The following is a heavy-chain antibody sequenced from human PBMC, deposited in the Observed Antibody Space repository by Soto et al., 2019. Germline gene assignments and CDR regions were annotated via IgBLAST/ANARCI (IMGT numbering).Heavy chain of an antibody. Sequence: LRLSCSASGFTFSSYAMHWVRQAPGTGLEYVSAISSNGVSTYYADSVKGRFTISRDNSKNTLYVQMSSLKAEYTLVYYCVKVSAARSNSDYWGQG. CDR1: GFTFSSYA. CDR2: ISSNGVST. J-gene: IGHJ4*02. V-gene: IGHV3-64*05. CDR3: VKVSAARSNSDY. D-gene: IGHD6-6*01.